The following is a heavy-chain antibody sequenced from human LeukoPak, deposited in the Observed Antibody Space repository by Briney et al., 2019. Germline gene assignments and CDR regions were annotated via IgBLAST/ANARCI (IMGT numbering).Heavy chain of an antibody. CDR3: AVVVVAATAFDI. D-gene: IGHD2-15*01. Sequence: GGSLRLSCAASGFTFSSYWMHWVRQAPGKGLVWVSRINSDGSSTSYADSVKGRFTISRDNAKNTLYLQMNSLRAEDTAVYYCAVVVVAATAFDIWGQRTMDTVSS. CDR1: GFTFSSYW. J-gene: IGHJ3*02. CDR2: INSDGSST. V-gene: IGHV3-74*01.